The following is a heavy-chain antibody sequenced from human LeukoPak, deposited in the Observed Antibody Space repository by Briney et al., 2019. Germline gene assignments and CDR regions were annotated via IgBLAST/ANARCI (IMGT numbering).Heavy chain of an antibody. V-gene: IGHV4-34*01. D-gene: IGHD3-3*01. CDR1: GGSFSGYY. Sequence: SSETLSLTCAVYGGSFSGYYWSWIRQPPGKGREWIGEINHSGSTNYNPSLKSRVTISVDTSKNQFSLKLSSVTAADTAVYYCARGGMTIFGVVIGRAFDYWGQGTLVTVSS. CDR3: ARGGMTIFGVVIGRAFDY. CDR2: INHSGST. J-gene: IGHJ4*02.